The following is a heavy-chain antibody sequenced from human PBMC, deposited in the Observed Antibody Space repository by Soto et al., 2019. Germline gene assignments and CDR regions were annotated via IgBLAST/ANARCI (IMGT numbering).Heavy chain of an antibody. Sequence: EVQLVESGGGLVQPGGSLRLSCAASGFTFSNYWMNWVRQAPGKGLEWVANIKQDGSEKYYVDSVKGRFTISRDNAKNSLYLQMDSLRVEDTAVYHCARSYSSNSYWYFDLWGRGTLVTVSS. J-gene: IGHJ2*01. CDR1: GFTFSNYW. CDR2: IKQDGSEK. V-gene: IGHV3-7*04. CDR3: ARSYSSNSYWYFDL. D-gene: IGHD6-13*01.